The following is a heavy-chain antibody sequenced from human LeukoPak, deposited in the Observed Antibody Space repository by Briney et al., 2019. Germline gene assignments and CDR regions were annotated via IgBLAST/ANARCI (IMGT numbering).Heavy chain of an antibody. CDR1: GGSISSYY. D-gene: IGHD4-17*01. Sequence: SETLSLTCTVSGGSISSYYWSWIRQPPGKGLEWIGYIYHSGSTDYNSSLKSRVTISEDTSKNQFSLKLSSVTAADTAVYYCARVGNGDYRYYFYMDVWGKGTTVTISS. J-gene: IGHJ6*03. CDR2: IYHSGST. CDR3: ARVGNGDYRYYFYMDV. V-gene: IGHV4-59*12.